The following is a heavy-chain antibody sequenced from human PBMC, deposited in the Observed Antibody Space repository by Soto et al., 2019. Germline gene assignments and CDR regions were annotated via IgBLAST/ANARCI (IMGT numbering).Heavy chain of an antibody. CDR3: ARAPPIVLMVEGGMDV. CDR1: GYTFTSYG. J-gene: IGHJ6*02. V-gene: IGHV1-18*01. D-gene: IGHD2-8*01. Sequence: ASVKVSCKASGYTFTSYGISWVRQAPGQGLEWMGWISAYNGNTNYAQKLQGRVTMTTDTSTSTAYMELRSLRSDDTAVYYCARAPPIVLMVEGGMDVWGQGTTVTVSS. CDR2: ISAYNGNT.